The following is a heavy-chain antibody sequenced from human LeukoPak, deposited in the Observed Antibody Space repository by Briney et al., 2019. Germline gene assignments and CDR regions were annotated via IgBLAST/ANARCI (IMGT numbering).Heavy chain of an antibody. V-gene: IGHV4-59*12. Sequence: PSETLSLTCTVSGGSISSYYWSWIRQPPGKGLEWIGYIYYSGSTYYNPSLKSRVTISVDTSKNQFSLKLSSVTAADTAVYYCARGSIVVVVAAWFDPWGQGTLVTVSS. CDR1: GGSISSYY. CDR3: ARGSIVVVVAAWFDP. D-gene: IGHD2-15*01. J-gene: IGHJ5*02. CDR2: IYYSGST.